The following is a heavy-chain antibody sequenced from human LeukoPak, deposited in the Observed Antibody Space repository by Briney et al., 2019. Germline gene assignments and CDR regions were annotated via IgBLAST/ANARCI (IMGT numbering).Heavy chain of an antibody. CDR3: ARDAGGYCSSTSCYGGAAFDI. CDR1: GGTFSSYA. CDR2: IIPIFGTA. Sequence: SVKVSCKASGGTFSSYAISWVRQAPGQGLEWMGGIIPIFGTANYAQKLQGRVTITADESTSTAYMELSSLRSEDTAVYYCARDAGGYCSSTSCYGGAAFDIWGQGTMVTVSS. D-gene: IGHD2-2*01. J-gene: IGHJ3*02. V-gene: IGHV1-69*01.